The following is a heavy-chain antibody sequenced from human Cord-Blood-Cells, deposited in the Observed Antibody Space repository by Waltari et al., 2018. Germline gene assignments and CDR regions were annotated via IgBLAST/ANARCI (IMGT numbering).Heavy chain of an antibody. CDR3: AREYCSSTSCYYYYYYYMDV. J-gene: IGHJ6*03. CDR2: INTNTGNP. V-gene: IGHV7-4-1*02. D-gene: IGHD2-2*01. CDR1: GYTFTSYA. Sequence: QVQLVQSASALKKPGASVKVSCTASGYTFTSYAMNWVRQATGQGLEWMGWINTNTGNPTYAQGFTGRFVFSLDTSVSTAYLQISSLKAEDTAVYYCAREYCSSTSCYYYYYYYMDVWGKGTTVTVSS.